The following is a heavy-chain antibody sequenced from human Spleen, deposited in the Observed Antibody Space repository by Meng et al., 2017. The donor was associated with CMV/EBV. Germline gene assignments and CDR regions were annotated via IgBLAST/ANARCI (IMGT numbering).Heavy chain of an antibody. CDR3: ARDVRRSVRGGYTFTQGFDP. CDR1: GDYY. V-gene: IGHV4-30-4*08. D-gene: IGHD3-10*02. CDR2: IYNTGST. Sequence: GDYYWSWVRQPPGKGLEWIAYIYNTGSTYYNPSLRSRVSLSVDTSKDQFSLKLRSVTAADTAVYYCARDVRRSVRGGYTFTQGFDPWGQGTLVTVSS. J-gene: IGHJ5*02.